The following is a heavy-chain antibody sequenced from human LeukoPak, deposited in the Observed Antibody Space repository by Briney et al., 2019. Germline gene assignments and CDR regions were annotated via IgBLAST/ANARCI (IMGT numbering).Heavy chain of an antibody. CDR2: IYYSGST. CDR1: GGSISSYY. Sequence: PSDTLSLTCTVSGGSISSYYWSWIRQPPGKGLEWIGYIYYSGSTNYNPSLKSRVTISVDTSKNQFSLKLSSVTAADTAVYYCARAGCSGGSCYVLDYWGQGTLVTVSS. D-gene: IGHD2-15*01. V-gene: IGHV4-59*01. CDR3: ARAGCSGGSCYVLDY. J-gene: IGHJ4*02.